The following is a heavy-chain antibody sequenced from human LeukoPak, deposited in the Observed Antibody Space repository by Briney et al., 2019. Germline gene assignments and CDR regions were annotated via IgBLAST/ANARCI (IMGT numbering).Heavy chain of an antibody. Sequence: GGSLRLSCAASKFSFTSYWMHWVRQAPGKGLVWVSRINPDGSRTNYADSVEGRFTIFRDNAKNTLYLQMNSPGAEDTAVYCCARLLQSKYSGSSTGYWGQGTLVTVSS. J-gene: IGHJ4*02. CDR3: ARLLQSKYSGSSTGY. D-gene: IGHD6-6*01. V-gene: IGHV3-74*01. CDR2: INPDGSRT. CDR1: KFSFTSYW.